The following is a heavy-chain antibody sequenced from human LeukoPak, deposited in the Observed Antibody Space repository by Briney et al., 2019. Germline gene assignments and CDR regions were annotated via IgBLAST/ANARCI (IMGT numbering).Heavy chain of an antibody. J-gene: IGHJ4*02. Sequence: GASVKVSCKASGYTFTSYGISWVRQAPGQGLEWMGWISAYNGNTNYAQKLQGRVTMTTDTSTSTAYMELRSLRSDDTAVYYCARKTYYYDSGGPDFDYWGQGTLVTVSS. D-gene: IGHD3-22*01. V-gene: IGHV1-18*01. CDR2: ISAYNGNT. CDR1: GYTFTSYG. CDR3: ARKTYYYDSGGPDFDY.